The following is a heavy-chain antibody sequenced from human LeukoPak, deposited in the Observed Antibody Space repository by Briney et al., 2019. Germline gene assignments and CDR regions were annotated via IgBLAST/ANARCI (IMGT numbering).Heavy chain of an antibody. D-gene: IGHD6-13*01. J-gene: IGHJ4*02. V-gene: IGHV4-59*01. CDR1: GGSIRSYY. CDR3: ARVAAAAGYYFDY. Sequence: SETLSLTCTVSGGSIRSYYWSWIRQPPGKGLEWIGYIYYSGSTNYNPSLKSRVTISVDTSKNQFSLQLSSVTAADTAVYYCARVAAAAGYYFDYWGQGTLVTVSS. CDR2: IYYSGST.